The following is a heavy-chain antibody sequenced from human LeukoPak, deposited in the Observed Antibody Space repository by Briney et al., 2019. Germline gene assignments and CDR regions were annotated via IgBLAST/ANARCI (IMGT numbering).Heavy chain of an antibody. D-gene: IGHD3-9*01. J-gene: IGHJ5*02. CDR2: ISGSGGST. CDR3: AKDLLPTPPNYDILTGPGT. V-gene: IGHV3-23*01. CDR1: GFTFSSYA. Sequence: PGRSLRLSCAASGFTFSSYAMSWVRQAPGKGLERVSAISGSGGSTYYADSVKGRFTISRDNSKNTLYLQMNSLRAEDTAVYYCAKDLLPTPPNYDILTGPGTWGQGTLVTVSS.